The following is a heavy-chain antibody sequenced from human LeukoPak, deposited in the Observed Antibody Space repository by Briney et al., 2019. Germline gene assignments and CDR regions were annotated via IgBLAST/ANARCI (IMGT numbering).Heavy chain of an antibody. Sequence: GGSLRLSCAASGFTFSSYAMSWVRQAPGKGLEWVAAISGSGGSTYYADSVKGRFTISKYNSKKTLYLQMNSLRAEDTAVYYCAKPGIPVASDAFDIWGQGTMVTVSS. CDR2: ISGSGGST. CDR1: GFTFSSYA. CDR3: AKPGIPVASDAFDI. J-gene: IGHJ3*02. V-gene: IGHV3-23*01. D-gene: IGHD1-14*01.